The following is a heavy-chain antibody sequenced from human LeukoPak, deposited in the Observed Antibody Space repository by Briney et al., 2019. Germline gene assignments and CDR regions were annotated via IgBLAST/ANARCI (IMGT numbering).Heavy chain of an antibody. Sequence: PGGSLRLSCAASGFTFSSYAMHWVRQAPGKGLEWVAVISYDGSNKYYADSVKGRFTISRDNSKNTLYLQMNSLRAEGTAVYYCAKAGVISIAARPFDYWGQGTLVTVSS. CDR1: GFTFSSYA. CDR2: ISYDGSNK. J-gene: IGHJ4*02. CDR3: AKAGVISIAARPFDY. V-gene: IGHV3-30-3*01. D-gene: IGHD6-6*01.